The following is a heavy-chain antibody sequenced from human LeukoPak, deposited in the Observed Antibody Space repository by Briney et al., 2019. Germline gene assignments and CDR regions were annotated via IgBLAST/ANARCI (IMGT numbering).Heavy chain of an antibody. CDR3: AKSGRDSLNYYYYMDV. CDR1: GFTFSSYG. J-gene: IGHJ6*03. V-gene: IGHV3-23*01. CDR2: ISASGGST. Sequence: GGTLRLSCAASGFTFSSYGLNWVRQAPGKGLEWVSGISASGGSTYYADSVQGRFIISRDNSKNTLFLQMNSLRVDDTAAYYCAKSGRDSLNYYYYMDVWGKGTTVTISS. D-gene: IGHD3-10*01.